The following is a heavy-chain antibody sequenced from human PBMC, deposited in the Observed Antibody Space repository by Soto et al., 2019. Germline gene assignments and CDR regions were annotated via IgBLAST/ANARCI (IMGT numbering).Heavy chain of an antibody. Sequence: PVGSLGLSCSASGFTFSSYSMNWVRQAPGKGLEWVSSISSSSSYIYYADSVKGRFTISRDNAKNSLYLQMNSLRAEDTAVYYCARPYGSGSYYNWFDPWGQGTLVTVSS. J-gene: IGHJ5*02. D-gene: IGHD3-10*01. CDR2: ISSSSSYI. CDR1: GFTFSSYS. V-gene: IGHV3-21*01. CDR3: ARPYGSGSYYNWFDP.